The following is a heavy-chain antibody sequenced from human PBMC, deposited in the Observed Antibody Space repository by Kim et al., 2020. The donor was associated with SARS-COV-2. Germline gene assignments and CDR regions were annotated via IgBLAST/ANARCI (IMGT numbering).Heavy chain of an antibody. CDR1: GFTFSSYS. D-gene: IGHD1-1*01. CDR3: ARDPSLDPLYYYYYGMDV. V-gene: IGHV3-21*01. CDR2: ISSSSSYI. Sequence: GGSLRLSCAASGFTFSSYSMNWVRQAPGKGLEWVSSISSSSSYIYYADSVKGRFTISRDNAKNSLYLQMNSLRAEDTAVYYCARDPSLDPLYYYYYGMDVWGQGTTVTVSS. J-gene: IGHJ6*02.